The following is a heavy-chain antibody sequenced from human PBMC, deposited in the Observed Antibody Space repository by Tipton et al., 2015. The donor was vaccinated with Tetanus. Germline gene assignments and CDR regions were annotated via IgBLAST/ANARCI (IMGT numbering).Heavy chain of an antibody. CDR3: ARVLRYSTSGGWDDAFDI. CDR2: IYYTALT. Sequence: TLSLTCTVSGASINAGGYLWTWVRQRPGKGLEWIGNIYYTALTSYTPSLNSRVTISVDTSKNHFSLNLTSVTAADTAVYFCARVLRYSTSGGWDDAFDIWGQGTRVTVSS. D-gene: IGHD2-15*01. CDR1: GASINAGGYL. J-gene: IGHJ3*02. V-gene: IGHV4-31*03.